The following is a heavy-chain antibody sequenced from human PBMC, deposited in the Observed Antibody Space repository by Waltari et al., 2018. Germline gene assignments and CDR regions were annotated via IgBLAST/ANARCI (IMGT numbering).Heavy chain of an antibody. CDR2: IYYSGST. J-gene: IGHJ6*02. CDR1: GGSISSSSYY. D-gene: IGHD4-17*01. V-gene: IGHV4-39*07. CDR3: AREWNNYGFYGMDV. Sequence: QLQLQESGPGLVKPSETLSLTCTVSGGSISSSSYYWGWIRQPPGKGLEWIGSIYYSGSTYYTPSLKSRVTISVDTAKNQFSLKLSSVTAADTAVYYCAREWNNYGFYGMDVWGQGTTVTVSS.